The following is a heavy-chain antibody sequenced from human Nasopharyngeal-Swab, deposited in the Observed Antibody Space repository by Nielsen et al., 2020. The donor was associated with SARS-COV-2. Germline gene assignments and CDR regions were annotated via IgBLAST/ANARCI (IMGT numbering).Heavy chain of an antibody. CDR1: GFTFSSYA. CDR2: ISGSGGST. D-gene: IGHD6-19*01. Sequence: GGSLRLSCAASGFTFSSYAMSWVRQAPGKGLEWVSAISGSGGSTYYADSVKGRFTISRDNSKNTLYLQMSSLRAEDTAVYYCAKDHRGYSSSGWYRWGQGTLVTVSS. J-gene: IGHJ4*02. CDR3: AKDHRGYSSSGWYR. V-gene: IGHV3-23*01.